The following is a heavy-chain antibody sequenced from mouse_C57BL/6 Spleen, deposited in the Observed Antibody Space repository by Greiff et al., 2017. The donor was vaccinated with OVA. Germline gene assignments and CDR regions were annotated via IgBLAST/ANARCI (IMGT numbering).Heavy chain of an antibody. CDR1: GYSITSGYD. V-gene: IGHV3-1*01. J-gene: IGHJ3*01. CDR3: ARDIYYGSSSWFAY. Sequence: EVQLQESGPGMVKPSQSLSLTCTVTGYSITSGYDWHWIRHFPGNKLEWMGYISYSGSTNYNPSLKSRISITHDTSKNHFFLKLNSVTTEDTATYYCARDIYYGSSSWFAYWGQGTLVTVSA. CDR2: ISYSGST. D-gene: IGHD1-1*01.